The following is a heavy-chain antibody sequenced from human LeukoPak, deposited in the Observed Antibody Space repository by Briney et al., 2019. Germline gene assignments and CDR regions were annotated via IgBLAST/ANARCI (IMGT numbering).Heavy chain of an antibody. V-gene: IGHV4-34*01. CDR3: ARVTAGAPDY. CDR1: GGSFSGYY. CDR2: INHSGST. J-gene: IGHJ4*02. Sequence: PSETLSLTCAVYGGSFSGYYWSWIRQPPGKGLEWIGEINHSGSTNYNPSLKSRVTISVDTSKNQFSLKLSSVTAADTAVYYCARVTAGAPDYWGQGTLVTVSS. D-gene: IGHD4/OR15-4a*01.